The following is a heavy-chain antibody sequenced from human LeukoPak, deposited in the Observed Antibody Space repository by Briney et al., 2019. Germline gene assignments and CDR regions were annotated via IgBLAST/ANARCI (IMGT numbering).Heavy chain of an antibody. CDR1: GYSFTSYW. CDR2: IDPSDSYT. D-gene: IGHD3-9*01. J-gene: IGHJ4*02. V-gene: IGHV5-10-1*01. CDR3: ARERYFDWLLSFDY. Sequence: GESLKISCKGSGYSFTSYWISWVRQMPGKGLEXXXRIDPSDSYTNYSPSFQGHVTISADKSISTAYLQWSSLKASDTAMYYCARERYFDWLLSFDYWGQGTLVTVSS.